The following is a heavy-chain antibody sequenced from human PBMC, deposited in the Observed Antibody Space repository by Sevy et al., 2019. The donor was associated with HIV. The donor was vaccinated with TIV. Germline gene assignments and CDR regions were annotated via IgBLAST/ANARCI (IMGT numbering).Heavy chain of an antibody. CDR1: GYTFTSYG. CDR2: ISAYNGNT. CDR3: ARDQNYYGSGSYFTALHYYYYGIDV. J-gene: IGHJ6*02. V-gene: IGHV1-18*01. D-gene: IGHD3-10*01. Sequence: ASVKVSCKASGYTFTSYGISWVRQAPGQGLEWMGWISAYNGNTNYAQKLQGRVTMTTDTSTSTAYMELRSLRSDDTAVYYCARDQNYYGSGSYFTALHYYYYGIDVWGQGTTVTVSS.